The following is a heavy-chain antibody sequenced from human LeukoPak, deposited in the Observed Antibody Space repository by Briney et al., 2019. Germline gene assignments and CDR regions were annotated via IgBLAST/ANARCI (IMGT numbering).Heavy chain of an antibody. CDR3: ARIPRYCSSTSCYRGDAFDI. V-gene: IGHV4-61*02. CDR1: GGSISSGSYY. J-gene: IGHJ3*02. Sequence: NPSETLSLTCTVSGGSISSGSYYCSWIRQPAGKGLEWIGRIYTSGSTNYNPSLKSRVTISVDTSKNQFSLKLSSVTAADTAVYYCARIPRYCSSTSCYRGDAFDIWGQGTMVTVSS. CDR2: IYTSGST. D-gene: IGHD2-2*01.